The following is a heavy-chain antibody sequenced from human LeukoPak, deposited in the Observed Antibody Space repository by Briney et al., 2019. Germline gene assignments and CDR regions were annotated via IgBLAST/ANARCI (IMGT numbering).Heavy chain of an antibody. V-gene: IGHV3-23*01. J-gene: IGHJ4*02. CDR2: IPGSGGNT. D-gene: IGHD3-10*01. CDR1: GFIFDNYA. Sequence: GGSLRLSCAASGFIFDNYAMSWARQAPGKGLEWVSAIPGSGGNTYYPDSVKGRFTISRDNSKNTLYLQMNSLRAEDTAVYYCARSGMYYYGSGDFDYWGQGTLVTVSS. CDR3: ARSGMYYYGSGDFDY.